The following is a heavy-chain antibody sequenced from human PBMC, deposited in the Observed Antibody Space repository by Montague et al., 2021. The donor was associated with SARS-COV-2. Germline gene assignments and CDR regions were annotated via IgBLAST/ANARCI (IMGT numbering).Heavy chain of an antibody. Sequence: TLSLTCTVSGGSINSGSYYWGWIRQAAGKGLEWIGRISTSGNTKYNTSLKSRVTISVDTSQNQFSLKMYSVTAADTAVYYCASDARPNFAYYDILVGDYYYYGIDVWGQGTTVTVSS. V-gene: IGHV4-61*02. D-gene: IGHD3-9*01. CDR2: ISTSGNT. CDR3: ASDARPNFAYYDILVGDYYYYGIDV. J-gene: IGHJ6*02. CDR1: GGSINSGSYY.